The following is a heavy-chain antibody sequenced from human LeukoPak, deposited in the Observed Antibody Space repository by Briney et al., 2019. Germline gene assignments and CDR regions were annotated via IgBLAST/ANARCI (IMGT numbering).Heavy chain of an antibody. CDR3: ARPYYYDRNAFDI. CDR2: INHSGST. D-gene: IGHD3-22*01. CDR1: GGSFSGYY. V-gene: IGHV4-34*01. Sequence: SETLSLTCAVYGGSFSGYYWSWIRQPPGKGLEWIGEINHSGSTNYNPSLKSRVTISVDTSKNQFSLKLSSVTAADTAVYYCARPYYYDRNAFDIWGQGTMVTVSS. J-gene: IGHJ3*02.